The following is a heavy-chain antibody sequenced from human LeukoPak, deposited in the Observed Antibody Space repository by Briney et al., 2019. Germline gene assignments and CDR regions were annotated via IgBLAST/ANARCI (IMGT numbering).Heavy chain of an antibody. Sequence: GGSLRLSCAASGFTFSSYAMSWVRQAPGKGLEWVSAISAGGSTYYADSVKGRFTISRDNSKNTLYLQMNSLRADDTAVYYCAKSRRLNRGYDSPFDYWGQGTLVTVSS. D-gene: IGHD5-12*01. CDR1: GFTFSSYA. CDR2: ISAGGST. J-gene: IGHJ4*02. V-gene: IGHV3-23*01. CDR3: AKSRRLNRGYDSPFDY.